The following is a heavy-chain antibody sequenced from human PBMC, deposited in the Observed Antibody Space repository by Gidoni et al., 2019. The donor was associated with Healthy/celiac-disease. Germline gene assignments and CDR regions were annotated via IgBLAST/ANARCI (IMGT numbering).Heavy chain of an antibody. D-gene: IGHD3-3*01. V-gene: IGHV3-15*07. Sequence: EVQLVASGGGLVKPGGSLSLSCAASGFTFSNAWMNWVRQAPGKGLEWVGRIKSKTDGGTTDYAAPVKGRFTISRDDSKNTLYLQMNSLKTEDTAVYYCTTEIDIVGDFWSYYYYYYGMDVWGQGTTVTVSS. CDR1: GFTFSNAW. CDR2: IKSKTDGGTT. J-gene: IGHJ6*02. CDR3: TTEIDIVGDFWSYYYYYYGMDV.